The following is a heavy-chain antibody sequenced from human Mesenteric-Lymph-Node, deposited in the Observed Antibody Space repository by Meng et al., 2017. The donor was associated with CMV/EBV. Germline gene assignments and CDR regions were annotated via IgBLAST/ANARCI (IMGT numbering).Heavy chain of an antibody. Sequence: GGSFSGHYWSWICQPPGKGLEWIGKIDHSGSPSYNPSPKSRVTISVDTSKNQFSLKLSSVTAADTALYYCARRGIVRGHSGFFDLWGRGTLVTVSS. CDR3: ARRGIVRGHSGFFDL. J-gene: IGHJ2*01. CDR2: IDHSGSP. CDR1: GGSFSGHY. V-gene: IGHV4-34*01. D-gene: IGHD3-10*01.